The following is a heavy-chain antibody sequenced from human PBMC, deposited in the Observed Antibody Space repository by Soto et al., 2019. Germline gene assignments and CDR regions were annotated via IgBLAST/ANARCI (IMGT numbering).Heavy chain of an antibody. CDR3: TREHVVTIFRRGQRGSFDN. V-gene: IGHV3-21*01. CDR2: ITSGSDYI. D-gene: IGHD3-9*01. J-gene: IGHJ4*02. CDR1: GFTFSSYT. Sequence: ESGGGLVNSGGCLRLSCAASGFTFSSYTMNWVRQAPGKGLECVAFITSGSDYIYYADSVKGRFTISRDDANNSLFLQMSSLRADDTAVYYCTREHVVTIFRRGQRGSFDNWSQGTLVTVSS.